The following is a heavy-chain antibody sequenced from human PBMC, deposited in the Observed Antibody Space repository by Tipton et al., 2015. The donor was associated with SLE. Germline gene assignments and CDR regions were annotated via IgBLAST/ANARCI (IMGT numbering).Heavy chain of an antibody. V-gene: IGHV4-59*08. CDR1: GGSISSYY. CDR2: IYYSGST. Sequence: TLSLTCTVSGGSISSYYWTWIRQPPGKGLEWIGYIYYSGSTNYNPSLKGRVTISVDTSKNQFSLKLTSVTAADTAVYYCARRSKYVWYFDLWGRGSLVTVSS. D-gene: IGHD4-11*01. J-gene: IGHJ2*01. CDR3: ARRSKYVWYFDL.